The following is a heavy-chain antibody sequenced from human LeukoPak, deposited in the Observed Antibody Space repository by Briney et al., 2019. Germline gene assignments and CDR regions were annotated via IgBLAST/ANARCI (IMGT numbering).Heavy chain of an antibody. Sequence: GGSLRLSCAASGFTFSSFAMSWVRQAPGKGLEWVSTISGSGGSTSYADSVKGRFTISRDNSKNTLYLQMNSLRAEDTALYYCAKNSRSSGYYLDYWGRGTLVTVSS. CDR3: AKNSRSSGYYLDY. V-gene: IGHV3-23*01. CDR2: ISGSGGST. CDR1: GFTFSSFA. D-gene: IGHD3-22*01. J-gene: IGHJ4*02.